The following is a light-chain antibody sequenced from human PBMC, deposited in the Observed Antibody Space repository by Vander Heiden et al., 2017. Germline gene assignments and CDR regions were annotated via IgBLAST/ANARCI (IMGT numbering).Light chain of an antibody. V-gene: IGLV1-44*01. CDR1: STNMGSNT. J-gene: IGLJ2*01. Sequence: SVLPPPPSASGPPGHWLTISCSGSSTNMGSNTVNWYRNLPGTAPNHLIYSNNQRPSGVPDRFSGSKSGSSAALAISGLQSEDEADYYCAAWDESLNGVVFGGGTKLTVL. CDR2: SNN. CDR3: AAWDESLNGVV.